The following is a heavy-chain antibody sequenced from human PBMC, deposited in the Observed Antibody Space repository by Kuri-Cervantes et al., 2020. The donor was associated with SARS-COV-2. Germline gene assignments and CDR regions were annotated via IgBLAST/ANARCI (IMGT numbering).Heavy chain of an antibody. CDR3: ARSVGAAVDGTLITIYYYYGMDV. V-gene: IGHV4-34*01. CDR2: INHSEST. D-gene: IGHD6-19*01. Sequence: SETLSLICAVYGGSFSVYYWSWIRQPPGKGLECIRKINHSESTNYNPSLKSRVTISVDTSKDQFFLKLSSVSAEDMAVYFCARSVGAAVDGTLITIYYYYGMDVWGQGTTVTVSS. J-gene: IGHJ6*02. CDR1: GGSFSVYY.